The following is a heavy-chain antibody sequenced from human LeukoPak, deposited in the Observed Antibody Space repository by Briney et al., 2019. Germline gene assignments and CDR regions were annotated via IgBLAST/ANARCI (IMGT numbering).Heavy chain of an antibody. Sequence: SETLSLTCTVSGGSMNSYYWTWIRQPPGKGLEWIGYIYYSGSTNYNPSLKSRVAISVDTSKNRFSLKLSSVTAADTAVYYCTRVSYYGYSYGFSDYWGQGTLVTVSS. D-gene: IGHD5-18*01. CDR2: IYYSGST. CDR3: TRVSYYGYSYGFSDY. V-gene: IGHV4-59*01. CDR1: GGSMNSYY. J-gene: IGHJ4*02.